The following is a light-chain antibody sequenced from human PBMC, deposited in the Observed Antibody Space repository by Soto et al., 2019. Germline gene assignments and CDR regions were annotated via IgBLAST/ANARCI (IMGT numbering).Light chain of an antibody. Sequence: QSALTQSASVSGSPGQSITISCTGTSSDVGGYNYVSWYRQYPGKAPKLMIYGVTNRPSGVSNRFSGSKSGNTASLTISGLQAEDEADYYCSSYTKPSILYVFGTGTKLTVL. CDR1: SSDVGGYNY. J-gene: IGLJ1*01. CDR3: SSYTKPSILYV. CDR2: GVT. V-gene: IGLV2-14*01.